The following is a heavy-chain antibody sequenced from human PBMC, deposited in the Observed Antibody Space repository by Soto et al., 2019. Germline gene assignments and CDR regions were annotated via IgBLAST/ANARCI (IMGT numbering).Heavy chain of an antibody. CDR1: GYTFTSYG. CDR3: ARGDCSGGSCYSEVDY. J-gene: IGHJ4*02. V-gene: IGHV1-18*01. CDR2: ISAYNGNT. Sequence: QVQLVQSGAEVKKPGASVKVSCKASGYTFTSYGISWVRQAPGQGLEWMGWISAYNGNTNYAQKLQGRVSMTIDTSTSTAYMELRSLRSDDTAVYYCARGDCSGGSCYSEVDYWGQRTLVTVSS. D-gene: IGHD2-15*01.